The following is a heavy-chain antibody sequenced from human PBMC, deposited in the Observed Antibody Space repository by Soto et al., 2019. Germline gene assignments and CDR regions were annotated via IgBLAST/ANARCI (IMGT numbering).Heavy chain of an antibody. CDR2: ITMSGGNT. CDR3: ATVGDYSYFDH. CDR1: GFTFSSYA. D-gene: IGHD4-4*01. V-gene: IGHV3-23*01. J-gene: IGHJ4*02. Sequence: EVQLLESGGGLVQPGGSLRLSSAASGFTFSSYAMSWVRQAPGKGLELVSSITMSGGNTYYADSVKGRFTISRDNSKHTVYLLMNSLKAEDTAVYYCATVGDYSYFDHWGQGNLVTVSS.